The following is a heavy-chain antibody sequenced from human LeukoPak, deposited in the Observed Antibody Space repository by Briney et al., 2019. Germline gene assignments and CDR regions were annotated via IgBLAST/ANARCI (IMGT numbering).Heavy chain of an antibody. J-gene: IGHJ3*02. Sequence: ASVKVSCKASVYTFTGYYMHWVRKAPGQPLEWMGWINPNSGGTICAQKFQGRVSMTRDTSISTAYMELSRLRSDDTAVYYCATLCYGACPGDDAFDIWGQGTMVTVSS. D-gene: IGHD3-10*02. V-gene: IGHV1-2*02. CDR3: ATLCYGACPGDDAFDI. CDR2: INPNSGGT. CDR1: VYTFTGYY.